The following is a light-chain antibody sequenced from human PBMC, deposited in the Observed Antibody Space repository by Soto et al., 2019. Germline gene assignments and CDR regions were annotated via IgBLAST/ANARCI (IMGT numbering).Light chain of an antibody. Sequence: DIVMTQSPDSLAVSLGERATINCKSSQSVLYSSNNKNYLAWYQQKPGQPPKLLIYWASTRESGVPDRFSGSGSGTDFTLTISSLQAEDVAVYYCLQYYNTPYTFGQGTKLEIK. V-gene: IGKV4-1*01. J-gene: IGKJ2*01. CDR1: QSVLYSSNNKNY. CDR3: LQYYNTPYT. CDR2: WAS.